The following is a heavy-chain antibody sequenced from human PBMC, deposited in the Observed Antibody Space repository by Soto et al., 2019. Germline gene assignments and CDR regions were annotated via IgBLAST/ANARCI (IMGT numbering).Heavy chain of an antibody. CDR2: ISYDGSNK. J-gene: IGHJ6*02. D-gene: IGHD6-13*01. CDR3: ARDRGIAAAGTPDYYYYGMDV. V-gene: IGHV3-30-3*01. Sequence: GSLRLSCAASGFTFSSYAMHWVRQAPGKGLEWVAVISYDGSNKYYADSVKGRFTISRDNSKNTLYLQMNSLRAEDTAVYYCARDRGIAAAGTPDYYYYGMDVWGQGTTVTVSS. CDR1: GFTFSSYA.